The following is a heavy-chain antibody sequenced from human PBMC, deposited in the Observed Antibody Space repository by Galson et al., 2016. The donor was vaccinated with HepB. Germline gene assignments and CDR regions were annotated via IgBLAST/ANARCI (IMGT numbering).Heavy chain of an antibody. D-gene: IGHD3-22*01. Sequence: TLSLTCSVSGGSVRASGYYWNWIRQHPGGGLEWIGYVYFSGSTRYNPSLRSRLTMSVDTSNNHFSLKLNAATAADTAVYYCALSIVLYRDSSGYFLSSFDFWGQGRLVTVSS. CDR3: ALSIVLYRDSSGYFLSSFDF. V-gene: IGHV4-31*03. CDR2: VYFSGST. J-gene: IGHJ4*02. CDR1: GGSVRASGYY.